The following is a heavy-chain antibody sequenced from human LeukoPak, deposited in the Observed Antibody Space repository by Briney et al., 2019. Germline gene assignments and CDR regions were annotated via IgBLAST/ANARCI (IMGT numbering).Heavy chain of an antibody. J-gene: IGHJ3*02. Sequence: PGGSLRLSCAASGFTFSDHYMEWVRQAPGKGLEWIGHTGDKANSYTTEYAASVKGRFSISRDDSKNSLYLQMNSLRAEDTAVYYCAKDRGGAYYESSVDIWGQGTMVTASS. CDR1: GFTFSDHY. CDR3: AKDRGGAYYESSVDI. D-gene: IGHD3-22*01. V-gene: IGHV3-72*01. CDR2: TGDKANSYTT.